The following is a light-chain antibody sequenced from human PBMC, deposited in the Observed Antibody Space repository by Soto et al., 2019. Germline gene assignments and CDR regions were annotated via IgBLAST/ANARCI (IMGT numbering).Light chain of an antibody. CDR2: EVT. Sequence: QSVLTQPPSASGSPGQSVTISCTGTSSDVGGYDYVSWYQQYPGKTPKLMIFEVTKRPSGVPDRFSGSKSGNTASLTVSGLQAEDEADYYCLSYAGTADVFGTGTKGTV. V-gene: IGLV2-8*01. CDR1: SSDVGGYDY. CDR3: LSYAGTADV. J-gene: IGLJ1*01.